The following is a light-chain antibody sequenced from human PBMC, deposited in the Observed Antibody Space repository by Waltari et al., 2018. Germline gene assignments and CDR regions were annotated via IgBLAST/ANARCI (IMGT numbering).Light chain of an antibody. CDR3: QNYVRLPAT. J-gene: IGKJ1*01. CDR1: QSVGRS. V-gene: IGKV3-20*01. CDR2: DAS. Sequence: EIVLTQSPGTLSLSPGERATLSCRASQSVGRSLVWYQQKPGQAPRLLIYDASTRATGIPDRFSGSESGTDFSLTISRLEPEDFAVYFCQNYVRLPATFGQGTKVEIK.